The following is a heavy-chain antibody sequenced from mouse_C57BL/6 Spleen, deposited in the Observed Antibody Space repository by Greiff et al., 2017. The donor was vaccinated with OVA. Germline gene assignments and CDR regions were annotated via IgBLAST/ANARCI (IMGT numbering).Heavy chain of an antibody. CDR1: GYTFTDYY. CDR2: INPNNGGT. J-gene: IGHJ2*01. D-gene: IGHD2-5*01. CDR3: ARMGATIVTTYFDY. V-gene: IGHV1-26*01. Sequence: EVQLQQSGPELVKPGASVKISCKASGYTFTDYYMNWVKQSHGKSLEWIGDINPNNGGTSYNQKFKGKATLTVDKSSNTAYMWLRSLTSEDSTVDYCARMGATIVTTYFDYWGQGTTLTVSS.